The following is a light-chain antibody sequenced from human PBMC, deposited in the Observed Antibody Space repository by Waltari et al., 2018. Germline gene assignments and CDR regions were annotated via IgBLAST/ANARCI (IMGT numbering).Light chain of an antibody. Sequence: ETVLTPSPGTLSLSPGERATLPRSASQSVTSSHFAWYQQKPGQSPRHLIYGASSRATGLPDRFSGSGSGTDFTLNITRLEPEDFAVYYCQQYGNSPLTFGQGTEVEIK. CDR2: GAS. CDR1: QSVTSSH. V-gene: IGKV3-20*01. J-gene: IGKJ1*01. CDR3: QQYGNSPLT.